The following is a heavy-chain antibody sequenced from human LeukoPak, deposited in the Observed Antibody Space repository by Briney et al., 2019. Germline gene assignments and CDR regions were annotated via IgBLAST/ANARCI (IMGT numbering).Heavy chain of an antibody. Sequence: GASVKVSCKASGYTFTSYGISWVRQAPGQGLEWMGWISAYNGNTNYAQKFQGRVTMTRNTSISTAYMELSSLRSEDTAVYYCARGLYYYGSGITQGFDPWGQGTLVTVSS. CDR3: ARGLYYYGSGITQGFDP. CDR1: GYTFTSYG. V-gene: IGHV1-18*01. J-gene: IGHJ5*02. CDR2: ISAYNGNT. D-gene: IGHD3-10*01.